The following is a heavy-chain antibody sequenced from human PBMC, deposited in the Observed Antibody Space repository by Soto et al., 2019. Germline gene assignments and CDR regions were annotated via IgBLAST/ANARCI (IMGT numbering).Heavy chain of an antibody. V-gene: IGHV1-69*06. D-gene: IGHD5-18*01. CDR2: VISASGSV. CDR3: ARVGSRDAYNYVLDQ. J-gene: IGHJ1*01. CDR1: GRIFSSFP. Sequence: QVQVVQSGAEVKKPGSSVKISCKASGRIFSSFPTSWVRQVPGQGREWMGGVISASGSVTYASKFQGRVTMTAVNSAGIGYMELTSLTSEDTAIYYCARVGSRDAYNYVLDQWGPGTMVTVSS.